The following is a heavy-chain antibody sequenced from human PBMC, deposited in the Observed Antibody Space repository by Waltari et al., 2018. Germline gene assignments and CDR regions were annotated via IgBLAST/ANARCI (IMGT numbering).Heavy chain of an antibody. J-gene: IGHJ6*02. Sequence: QVQLVQSGAEVKKPGSSVKVSCKASGGTFSSYTISWVRQAPGQGLEWMGRIIPSLGIANYAQKFPGRVTITADKSTSTAYMELSSLRSEDTAVYYCGGGSGEGAPYGMDVWGQGTTVTVSS. D-gene: IGHD6-19*01. CDR2: IIPSLGIA. CDR1: GGTFSSYT. CDR3: GGGSGEGAPYGMDV. V-gene: IGHV1-69*02.